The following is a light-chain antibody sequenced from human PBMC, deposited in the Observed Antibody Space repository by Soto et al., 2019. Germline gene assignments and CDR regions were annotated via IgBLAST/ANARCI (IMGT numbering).Light chain of an antibody. CDR3: QHYNSYSEA. CDR1: QTISSW. V-gene: IGKV1-5*03. Sequence: DLQMTQSPSTLSGSVGDRVTITCRASQTISSWLAWYQQKPGKAPKXXIYKASTLKSGVPSRFSGSGSGTEFTLTISSLQPDDLATYYFQHYNSYSEAFGQGTKV. J-gene: IGKJ1*01. CDR2: KAS.